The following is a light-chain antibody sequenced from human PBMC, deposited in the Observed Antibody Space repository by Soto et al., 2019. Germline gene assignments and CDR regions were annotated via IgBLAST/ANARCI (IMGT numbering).Light chain of an antibody. J-gene: IGKJ4*01. CDR2: DAS. Sequence: DIQITQSPSSLSASVGDRLTITCQASQDITNYLNWYQHKPGKAPQLLIYDASSLETGAPPRFSGSGSGTEFAFTISSLQPEDTATYYCQQYENLPLTFGGGTKVEI. CDR1: QDITNY. V-gene: IGKV1-33*01. CDR3: QQYENLPLT.